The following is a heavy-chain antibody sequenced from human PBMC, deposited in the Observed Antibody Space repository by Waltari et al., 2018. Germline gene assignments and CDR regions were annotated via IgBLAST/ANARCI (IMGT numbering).Heavy chain of an antibody. CDR3: ARGGGGDWEWFDP. Sequence: QVQLQESGPSLLKPSETLSLICTVSGGSISGFYWSWVRQPPGTGLDWIGYIYYTGSTKFNPSLKSRVTMSVDTSKNQFSRKLSSVTAAETAFYYCARGGGGDWEWFDPWGQGTLVTVSS. D-gene: IGHD2-21*02. V-gene: IGHV4-59*01. CDR2: IYYTGST. J-gene: IGHJ5*02. CDR1: GGSISGFY.